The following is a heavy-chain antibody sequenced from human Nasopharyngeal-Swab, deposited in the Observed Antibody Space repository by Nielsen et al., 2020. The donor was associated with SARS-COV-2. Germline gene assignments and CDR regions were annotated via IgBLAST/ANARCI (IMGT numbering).Heavy chain of an antibody. CDR3: AKDPSAAMDV. D-gene: IGHD6-13*01. Sequence: GGSLSPSSEASGFTSARYGMTWVRQAPGQGLEWVSTLRGSGDNTHYADSVRGRFTISRDNSQRTVFLQMTSLRAEDTALYYCAKDPSAAMDVWGKATTVIVSS. J-gene: IGHJ6*03. CDR1: GFTSARYG. V-gene: IGHV3-23*01. CDR2: LRGSGDNT.